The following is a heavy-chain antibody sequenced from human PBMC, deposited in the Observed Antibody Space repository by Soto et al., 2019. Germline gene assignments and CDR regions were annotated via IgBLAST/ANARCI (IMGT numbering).Heavy chain of an antibody. D-gene: IGHD3-22*01. Sequence: GGSLRLSCAASGFTFNRYSMNWVRQAPGKGLEWVSYISSSSGAIYYTDSVKGRFTIARDNAKNSLYLQMNSLRDEDTAVYYCARTDDRSGHYYDAFDIWGQGTMVTVSS. CDR2: ISSSSGAI. CDR1: GFTFNRYS. J-gene: IGHJ3*02. CDR3: ARTDDRSGHYYDAFDI. V-gene: IGHV3-48*02.